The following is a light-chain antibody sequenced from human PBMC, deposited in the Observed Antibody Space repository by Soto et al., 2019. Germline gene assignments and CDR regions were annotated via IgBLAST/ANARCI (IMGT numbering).Light chain of an antibody. V-gene: IGLV1-40*01. CDR1: SSNIGAGYD. CDR3: AVWDETLIEV. CDR2: DNA. J-gene: IGLJ1*01. Sequence: QSVLTQPPSVSGAPGQRITISCTGSSSNIGAGYDVHWYQQLPGTAPKLLISDNADRPSGVPHRFSGSKSGTSASLAITGLQAEDEADYFCAVWDETLIEVFGTGTKVTVL.